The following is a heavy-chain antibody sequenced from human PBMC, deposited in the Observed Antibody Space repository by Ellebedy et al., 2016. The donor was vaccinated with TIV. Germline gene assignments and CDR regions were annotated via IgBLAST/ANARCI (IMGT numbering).Heavy chain of an antibody. Sequence: ASVKVSCXASGYNLSNYGISWVRQAPGQGLEWMGWISGYNGNTDYAQKFQGRVTMTTDTSTSTAYMELRGLSSDDTAVYYCARDSGRVAASDAFDIWGQGTMVTVSS. CDR1: GYNLSNYG. D-gene: IGHD3-10*01. CDR3: ARDSGRVAASDAFDI. V-gene: IGHV1-18*01. CDR2: ISGYNGNT. J-gene: IGHJ3*02.